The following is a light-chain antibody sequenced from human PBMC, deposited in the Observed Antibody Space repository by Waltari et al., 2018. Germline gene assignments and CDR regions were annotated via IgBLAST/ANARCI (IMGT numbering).Light chain of an antibody. CDR3: QQYDGSVVT. J-gene: IGKJ4*01. CDR1: QYFTGNW. CDR2: AAS. Sequence: TLSGRASQYFTGNWLTGYQQKPGQAPRLLIYAASTRAPGIPDRFSGSGSGTDFSLTISRLEPEDSAAYYCQQYDGSVVTFGGGTKVEIK. V-gene: IGKV3-20*01.